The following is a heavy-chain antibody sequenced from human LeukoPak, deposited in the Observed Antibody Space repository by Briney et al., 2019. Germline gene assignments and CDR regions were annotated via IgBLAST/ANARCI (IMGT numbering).Heavy chain of an antibody. V-gene: IGHV3-11*01. Sequence: GGSLRLSCAASGSTFSDYYMSWIRQAPGKGLEWVSYISSSGSTIYYADSVKGRFTISRDNAKNSLYLQMNSLRAEDTAVYYCARPTVTTFFWFDPWGQGTLVTVSS. CDR1: GSTFSDYY. J-gene: IGHJ5*02. CDR3: ARPTVTTFFWFDP. D-gene: IGHD4-17*01. CDR2: ISSSGSTI.